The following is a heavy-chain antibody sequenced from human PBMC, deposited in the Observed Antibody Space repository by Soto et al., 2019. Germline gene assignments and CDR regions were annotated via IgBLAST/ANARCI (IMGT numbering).Heavy chain of an antibody. J-gene: IGHJ6*02. V-gene: IGHV1-8*01. Sequence: QVQLVQSGAEVKKPGASVKVSCKSSGYTFTSYDITWVRQSTGQGLEWMGWMNPNSGNTGYAQKFQGRVTMTRNTSISTAYMELSSLRSEDTAVDYGASAAYYYDYGMDVWGQGTTVTVSS. CDR2: MNPNSGNT. D-gene: IGHD6-25*01. CDR3: ASAAYYYDYGMDV. CDR1: GYTFTSYD.